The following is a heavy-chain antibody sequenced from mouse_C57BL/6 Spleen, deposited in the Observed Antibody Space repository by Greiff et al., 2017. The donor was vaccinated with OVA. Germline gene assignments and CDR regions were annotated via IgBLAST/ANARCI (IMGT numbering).Heavy chain of an antibody. D-gene: IGHD3-1*01. CDR1: GYTFTDYY. CDR2: INPNNGGT. Sequence: VQLQQSGPELVKPGASVKISCKASGYTFTDYYMNWVKQSHGKSLEWIGDINPNNGGTSYNQKFKGKATLTVDKSSSTAYMELRSLTSEDSAVYYCARSGRKGDYAMDYWGQGTSVTVSS. V-gene: IGHV1-26*01. CDR3: ARSGRKGDYAMDY. J-gene: IGHJ4*01.